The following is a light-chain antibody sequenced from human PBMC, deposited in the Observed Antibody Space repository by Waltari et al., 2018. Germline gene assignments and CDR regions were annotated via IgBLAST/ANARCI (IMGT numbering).Light chain of an antibody. J-gene: IGKJ2*01. CDR3: QQFDTTPSYT. CDR2: WAS. V-gene: IGKV4-1*01. CDR1: PTALSSSNNKNY. Sequence: DIVMTQSPDSLAVSLGESATINYKSSPTALSSSNNKNYLAWYQQKPGQPPKLLIYWASTRVSWVPDRFSGSGSGRDFTLTISSLQAEDVAVYYCQQFDTTPSYTFGQGTKLEIK.